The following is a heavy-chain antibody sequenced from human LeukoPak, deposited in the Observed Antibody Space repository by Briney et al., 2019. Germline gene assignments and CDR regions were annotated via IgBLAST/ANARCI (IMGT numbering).Heavy chain of an antibody. CDR3: ARAVVDY. V-gene: IGHV3-48*02. CDR2: ISSSSSTI. D-gene: IGHD6-19*01. Sequence: GGALRLSCAASGFTFGSYWMSWVRQAPGKGLEWVSYISSSSSTIYYADSVKGRFTISRDNAKNSLYLQMNSLRDEDTAVYYCARAVVDYWGQGTLVTVSS. CDR1: GFTFGSYW. J-gene: IGHJ4*02.